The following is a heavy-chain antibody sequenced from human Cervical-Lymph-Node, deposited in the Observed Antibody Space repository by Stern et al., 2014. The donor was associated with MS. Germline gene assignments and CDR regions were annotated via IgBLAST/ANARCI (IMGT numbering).Heavy chain of an antibody. D-gene: IGHD1-26*01. V-gene: IGHV3-30*19. CDR1: GFTFRKYG. CDR2: ISYDGSYK. Sequence: VQLVESGGGVVQPGRSLRLSCAASGFTFRKYGIHWVRQAPGTGLEWLAVISYDGSYKNYADSVRGRFTISRDNPRNTVFLQMNSLRAEDTAVYQCAREYTTSSKVYGMDVWGQGTTVTVSS. J-gene: IGHJ6*02. CDR3: AREYTTSSKVYGMDV.